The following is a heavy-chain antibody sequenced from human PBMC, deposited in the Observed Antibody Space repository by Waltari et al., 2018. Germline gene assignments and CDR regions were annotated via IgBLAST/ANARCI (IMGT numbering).Heavy chain of an antibody. CDR1: GGSVSSYY. CDR3: VRGRVELYVGDLPADAFDI. J-gene: IGHJ3*02. CDR2: IYNSGNT. V-gene: IGHV4-59*02. D-gene: IGHD3-10*01. Sequence: QVQLQESGPGLVKPSETLSLTCTVYGGSVSSYYWSWIRQSPGKGLECIAYIYNSGNTNYNPSLNSRVTMSVDTSKNQFSLKLTSVTAADTAVYFCVRGRVELYVGDLPADAFDIWGQGTMVTVSS.